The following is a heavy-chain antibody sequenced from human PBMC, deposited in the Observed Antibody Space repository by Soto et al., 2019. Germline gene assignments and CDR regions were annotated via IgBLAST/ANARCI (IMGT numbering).Heavy chain of an antibody. D-gene: IGHD1-7*01. CDR1: GYSFTSYW. Sequence: GESLKISCKGSGYSFTSYWISWVRQMPGKGLEWMGRIDPSDSYTNYSPSFQGHVTISADKSISTAYLQWSSLKASDTAMYYCARPITGTSYYYYYGMDVWGQGTTVTVSS. CDR2: IDPSDSYT. CDR3: ARPITGTSYYYYYGMDV. J-gene: IGHJ6*02. V-gene: IGHV5-10-1*01.